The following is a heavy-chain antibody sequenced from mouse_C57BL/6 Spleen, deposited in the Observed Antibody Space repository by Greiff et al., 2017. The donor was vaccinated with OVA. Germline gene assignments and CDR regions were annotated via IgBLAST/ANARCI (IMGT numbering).Heavy chain of an antibody. J-gene: IGHJ4*01. Sequence: VQLQQSGAELVRPGASVTLSCKASGYTFTDYEMHWVKQTPVHGLEWIGAIDPETGGTAYNQKFKGKAILTADKSSSTAYMELRSLTSEDSAVYYCTRAITTVVAKAMDYWGQGTSVTVSS. CDR1: GYTFTDYE. D-gene: IGHD1-1*01. V-gene: IGHV1-15*01. CDR3: TRAITTVVAKAMDY. CDR2: IDPETGGT.